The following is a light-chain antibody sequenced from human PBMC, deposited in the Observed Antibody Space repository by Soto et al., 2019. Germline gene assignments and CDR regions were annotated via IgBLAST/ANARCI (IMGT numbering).Light chain of an antibody. CDR2: DAS. CDR3: QQRSNWPPWT. V-gene: IGKV3-11*01. CDR1: QSVSSY. Sequence: EIVLTQYPATMFLSPGERATLSCRASQSVSSYLAWYQQKPGQAPRLLIYDASNRATGIPARFSGSGSGTDFTLTISSLEPEDFAVYYCQQRSNWPPWTFGQGTKVEIK. J-gene: IGKJ1*01.